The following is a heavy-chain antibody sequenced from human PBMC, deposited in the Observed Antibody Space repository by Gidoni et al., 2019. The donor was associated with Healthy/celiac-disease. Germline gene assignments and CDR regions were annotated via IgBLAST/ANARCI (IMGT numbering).Heavy chain of an antibody. V-gene: IGHV3-30-3*01. Sequence: QVQLVESGGGVVQPGRSLRLSCAASGFTFSSYAMHWVRQAPGKGLEWGAVISYDGSNKYYADSVKGRVTISRDKSKNTLYLQMNSLRAEDTAVYYCARGGCSGGSCYCGEQYYFDYWGQGTLVTVSS. D-gene: IGHD2-15*01. CDR1: GFTFSSYA. CDR2: ISYDGSNK. CDR3: ARGGCSGGSCYCGEQYYFDY. J-gene: IGHJ4*02.